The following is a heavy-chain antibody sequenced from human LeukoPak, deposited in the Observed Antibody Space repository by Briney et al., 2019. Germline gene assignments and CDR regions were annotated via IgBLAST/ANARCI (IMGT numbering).Heavy chain of an antibody. D-gene: IGHD1-26*01. Sequence: SETLSLTCTVSGGSIRSYYWSWIRQPPGKGLEWIGYMHHSGSTKHNPYLKSRVTISVDTSKSQFSLKLSSVTAADTAVYYCARSAYSGSYVRYFDYWGQGTLVTVSS. CDR3: ARSAYSGSYVRYFDY. CDR2: MHHSGST. J-gene: IGHJ4*02. V-gene: IGHV4-59*01. CDR1: GGSIRSYY.